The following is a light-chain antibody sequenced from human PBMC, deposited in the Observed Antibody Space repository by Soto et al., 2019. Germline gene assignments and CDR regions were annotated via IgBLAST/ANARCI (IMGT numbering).Light chain of an antibody. J-gene: IGLJ2*01. V-gene: IGLV2-14*01. CDR1: SSDVGGYNS. CDR2: DVS. Sequence: QSALTQPASVSGSPGQSITISCTGTSSDVGGYNSVSWYQQHPGKAPQLMIYDVSYRPSGISSRFSGSKSGNTASLTISGIQAEDEADYYCSSFANVNTRVFGGGTKLTVL. CDR3: SSFANVNTRV.